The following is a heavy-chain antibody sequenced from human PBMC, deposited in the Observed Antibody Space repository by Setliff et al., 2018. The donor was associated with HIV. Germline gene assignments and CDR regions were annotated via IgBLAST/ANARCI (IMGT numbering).Heavy chain of an antibody. J-gene: IGHJ4*02. D-gene: IGHD3-9*01. CDR1: GFTFSSDW. CDR3: ARDHQFYDICDY. CDR2: ISSSSRSK. V-gene: IGHV3-21*01. Sequence: GGSLRLSCAASGFTFSSDWMHWVRQAPGKGLEWVSSISSSSRSKYYADSVKGRFTISRDNSKNTLYLQMNSLRAEDTAVYYCARDHQFYDICDYWGQGTLVTVSS.